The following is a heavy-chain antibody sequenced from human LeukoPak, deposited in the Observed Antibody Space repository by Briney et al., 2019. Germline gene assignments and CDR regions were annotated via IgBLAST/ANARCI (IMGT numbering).Heavy chain of an antibody. V-gene: IGHV3-7*01. CDR3: ARDGFVGAADY. Sequence: GGSLRLSSAACEFIFSGYWMNWVRQAGGKGLEWVANIKQDGSEKQDVDSVRGRFTISRDNAKNSLYLQMNSLRVEDTAVYYCARDGFVGAADYWGQGTLVTVSS. CDR2: IKQDGSEK. CDR1: EFIFSGYW. J-gene: IGHJ4*02. D-gene: IGHD6-13*01.